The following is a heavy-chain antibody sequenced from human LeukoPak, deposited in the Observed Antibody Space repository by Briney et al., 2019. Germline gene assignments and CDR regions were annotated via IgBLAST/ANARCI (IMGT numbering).Heavy chain of an antibody. CDR1: GCSISSYF. Sequence: SSETLTLTCTASGCSISSYFWTWLRQPPGKGLEWIGYIYNSGSPNYSPSLKSRVTISLDTSNNQFSLKLNSVTAADTAVYYCARGVNGDDTSYWYFDIWGRGTLVTVSS. CDR2: IYNSGSP. CDR3: ARGVNGDDTSYWYFDI. D-gene: IGHD1-1*01. V-gene: IGHV4-59*01. J-gene: IGHJ2*01.